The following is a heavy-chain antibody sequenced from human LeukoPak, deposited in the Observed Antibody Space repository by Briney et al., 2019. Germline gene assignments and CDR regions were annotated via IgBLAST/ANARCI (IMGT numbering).Heavy chain of an antibody. J-gene: IGHJ5*02. CDR3: ARTTTMVRGVTWFDP. Sequence: SQTLSLTCAVSGGSISSGGYSWSWIRQPPGKGLEWIGYIYHSGSTYYNPSLKSRVTISVDRSKNQFSLKLSSVTAADTAVYYCARTTTMVRGVTWFDPWGQGTLVIVSS. D-gene: IGHD3-10*01. CDR2: IYHSGST. CDR1: GGSISSGGYS. V-gene: IGHV4-30-2*01.